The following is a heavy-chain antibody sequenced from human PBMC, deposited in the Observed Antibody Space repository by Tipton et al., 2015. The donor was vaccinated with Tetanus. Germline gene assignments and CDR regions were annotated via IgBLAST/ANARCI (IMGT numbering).Heavy chain of an antibody. CDR3: ARIGWLQQNKPAFDV. V-gene: IGHV4-39*01. Sequence: TLSLTCTVSGGSISSSRFYWGWVRLAPGKGPEWIGSIYYRGDTYHSPSLKSRVTMSVDTSKNQFSVTLSSVTAADTAVYYCARIGWLQQNKPAFDVWGQGTVVTVSS. CDR1: GGSISSSRFY. J-gene: IGHJ3*01. CDR2: IYYRGDT. D-gene: IGHD6-19*01.